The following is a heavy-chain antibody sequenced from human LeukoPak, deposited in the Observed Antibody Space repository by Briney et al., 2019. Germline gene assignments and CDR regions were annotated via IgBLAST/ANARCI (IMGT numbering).Heavy chain of an antibody. CDR2: ISAYNGNT. D-gene: IGHD3-16*02. CDR1: GYTFTSYD. Sequence: ASVKVSCKASGYTFTSYDINWVRQAPGQGLEWMGWISAYNGNTNYAQKLQGRVTMTTDTSTSTAYMELRSLRSDDTAVYYCARGLLMITFGGVIAAPLDYWGQGTLVTVSS. V-gene: IGHV1-18*01. J-gene: IGHJ4*02. CDR3: ARGLLMITFGGVIAAPLDY.